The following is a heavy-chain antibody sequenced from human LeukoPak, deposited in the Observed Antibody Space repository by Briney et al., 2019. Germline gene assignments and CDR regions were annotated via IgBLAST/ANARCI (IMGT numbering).Heavy chain of an antibody. CDR3: ARDYCSSTSCYGGSWNWFDP. D-gene: IGHD2-2*01. J-gene: IGHJ5*02. Sequence: GGSLRLSCAASGFTFSSSWMSWVRQAPGKGLEWVANIKQDGSEKYYVGSVKGRFTISRDNAKNSLYLQMDSLRAEDTAVYYCARDYCSSTSCYGGSWNWFDPWGQGTLVTVSS. CDR2: IKQDGSEK. V-gene: IGHV3-7*03. CDR1: GFTFSSSW.